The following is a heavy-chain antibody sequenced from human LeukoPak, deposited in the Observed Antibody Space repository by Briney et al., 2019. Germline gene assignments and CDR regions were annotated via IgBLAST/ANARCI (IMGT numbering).Heavy chain of an antibody. Sequence: SVKVSCKASGGTFSSYAISWVRQAPGQGLEWMGGIIPIFGIANYAQKFQGRVTITAGESTSTAYIELSSLRSEDTAVYYCAKDGSHRRLQYYYYYMDVWGKGTTVTVS. CDR3: AKDGSHRRLQYYYYYMDV. J-gene: IGHJ6*03. V-gene: IGHV1-69*13. CDR1: GGTFSSYA. CDR2: IIPIFGIA. D-gene: IGHD5-24*01.